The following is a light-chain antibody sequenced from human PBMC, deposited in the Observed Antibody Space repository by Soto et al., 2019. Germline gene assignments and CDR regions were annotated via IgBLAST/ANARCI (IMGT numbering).Light chain of an antibody. J-gene: IGLJ1*01. CDR1: SSDVGGYSF. V-gene: IGLV2-14*01. CDR2: EVT. CDR3: SSYTSSSTYV. Sequence: QSVLTQPASVSGSPGQSITISCTGDSSDVGGYSFVSWYQHHPGKAPKLMIYEVTNRPSGVSDRFSGSKSGNTASLTISGLQAEDEADYSCSSYTSSSTYVFGTGTKATVL.